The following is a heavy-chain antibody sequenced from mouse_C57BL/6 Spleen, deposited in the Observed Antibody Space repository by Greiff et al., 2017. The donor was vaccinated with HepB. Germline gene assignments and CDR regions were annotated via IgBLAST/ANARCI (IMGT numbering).Heavy chain of an antibody. V-gene: IGHV1-82*01. Sequence: QVQLQQSGPELVKPGASVKISCKASGYAFSSSWMNWVKQRPGKGLEWIGRIYPGDGDTNYNGKFKGKATMTADKATSTAYMQLSSLTSEDSAVYCCGRTAQATAYWGQGTLVTVSA. CDR1: GYAFSSSW. J-gene: IGHJ3*01. CDR2: IYPGDGDT. CDR3: GRTAQATAY. D-gene: IGHD3-2*02.